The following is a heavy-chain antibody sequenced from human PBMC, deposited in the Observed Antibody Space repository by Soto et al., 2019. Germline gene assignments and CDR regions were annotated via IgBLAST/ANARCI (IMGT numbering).Heavy chain of an antibody. CDR3: AKGTYSGYVSWFDP. J-gene: IGHJ5*02. CDR1: GFAFSTYA. CDR2: ISGSGGST. V-gene: IGHV3-23*01. D-gene: IGHD5-12*01. Sequence: EVQVLESGGGLVQPGGSLSLSCAASGFAFSTYAMSWVRQAPGKGLEWVASISGSGGSTYYADSAKGRFTISRDNSQNTVILQMNNLRAEDTAVYHCAKGTYSGYVSWFDPWGHGTLVSVSS.